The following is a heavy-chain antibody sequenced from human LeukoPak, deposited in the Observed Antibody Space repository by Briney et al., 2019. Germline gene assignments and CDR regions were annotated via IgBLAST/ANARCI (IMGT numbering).Heavy chain of an antibody. D-gene: IGHD5-24*01. CDR2: IYYSGST. CDR1: GDSISSCY. J-gene: IGHJ4*02. CDR3: ARDSRDGDVDY. Sequence: SETLTLPCSVSGDSISSCYWSWLRQPPGKGLEWIGYIYYSGSTNFNPSLKSRVTISVDTSKIQISLKLSSVTAADTAVYYCARDSRDGDVDYWGQGTLVTVSS. V-gene: IGHV4-59*01.